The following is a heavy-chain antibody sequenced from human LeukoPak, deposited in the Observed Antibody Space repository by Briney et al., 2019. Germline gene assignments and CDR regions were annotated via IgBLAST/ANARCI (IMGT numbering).Heavy chain of an antibody. CDR1: GFTFSSYS. CDR2: ITTSSSYI. D-gene: IGHD6-19*01. Sequence: GGSLRLSCAASGFTFSSYSMNWVRQAPGKGLEWVSSITTSSSYIYYADSVKGRFTVSRYNAKNSLYLQMNSLRAEDTAVYYCAKEGSSGWPGADYWGQGTLVTVSS. J-gene: IGHJ4*02. CDR3: AKEGSSGWPGADY. V-gene: IGHV3-21*04.